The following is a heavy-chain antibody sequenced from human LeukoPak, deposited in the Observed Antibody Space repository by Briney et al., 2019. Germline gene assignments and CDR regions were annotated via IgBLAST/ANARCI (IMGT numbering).Heavy chain of an antibody. V-gene: IGHV3-30-3*01. Sequence: GGSLRLSCAASGFTFSSYAMHWVRQAPGKGLEWVAAISYDGSNKYYADSVKGRFTISRDNSKNTLYLQMNSLRAEDTAVYYCARDHYGSGDARRFGYWGQGTLVTVSS. J-gene: IGHJ4*02. CDR2: ISYDGSNK. CDR3: ARDHYGSGDARRFGY. CDR1: GFTFSSYA. D-gene: IGHD3-10*01.